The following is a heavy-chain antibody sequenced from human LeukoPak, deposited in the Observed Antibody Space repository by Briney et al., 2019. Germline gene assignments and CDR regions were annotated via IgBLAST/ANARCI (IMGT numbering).Heavy chain of an antibody. J-gene: IGHJ4*02. D-gene: IGHD7-27*01. Sequence: PGGSLRLSCSASGFTFITYAMKWVRQAPGKGLEYISAISSTSAATYYADSVRGRFSISRDNSKNTLFLQMSSLKPEDTAIYYCVKPPGCGEDYWGQGTLVTVSS. CDR2: ISSTSAAT. CDR3: VKPPGCGEDY. V-gene: IGHV3-64D*06. CDR1: GFTFITYA.